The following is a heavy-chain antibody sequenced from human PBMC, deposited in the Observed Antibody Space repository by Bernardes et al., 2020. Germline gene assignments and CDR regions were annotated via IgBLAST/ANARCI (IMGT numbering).Heavy chain of an antibody. CDR3: AGTTTTCCDS. CDR1: GLTFPNYW. CDR2: IGPDGTGI. J-gene: IGHJ4*02. D-gene: IGHD2-2*01. V-gene: IGHV3-74*01. Sequence: VWSLRLSCEASGLTFPNYWMHWVRQVPGKGLVWVSRIGPDGTGITYADSVKGRFTISRDNSKNTLNLQMNSLTVEDTAIYYCAGTTTTCCDSWGQGTLVTVSS.